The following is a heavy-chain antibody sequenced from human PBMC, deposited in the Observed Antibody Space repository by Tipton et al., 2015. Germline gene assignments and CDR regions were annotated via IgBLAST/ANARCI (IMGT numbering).Heavy chain of an antibody. V-gene: IGHV4-39*07. CDR3: ARDLEHGMDV. Sequence: LRLSCTVSGGSISSSSYYWGWIRQPPGKGLEWIGSISHSGNTYYNPSLKSRLTISLDTSKNQFSLTLNSVTAADTAVYYCARDLEHGMDVWGQGTTVTVSS. D-gene: IGHD5-24*01. CDR2: ISHSGNT. J-gene: IGHJ6*02. CDR1: GGSISSSSYY.